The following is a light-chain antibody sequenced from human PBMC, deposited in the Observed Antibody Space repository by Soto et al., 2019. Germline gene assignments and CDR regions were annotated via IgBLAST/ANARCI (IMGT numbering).Light chain of an antibody. CDR2: GAS. CDR3: QQYDNWPPVT. J-gene: IGKJ4*01. V-gene: IGKV3-15*01. CDR1: QSVSSS. Sequence: EVMMTQSPATLSVSPGERATLSCWASQSVSSSLAWYQQKPGQAPRLLIYGASTRATGIPARFSGSGSGTEFTLTINSLQSDDCAVYYCQQYDNWPPVTFGGGTKVDIK.